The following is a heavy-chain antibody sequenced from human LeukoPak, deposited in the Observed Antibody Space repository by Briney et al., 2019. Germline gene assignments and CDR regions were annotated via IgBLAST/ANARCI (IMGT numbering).Heavy chain of an antibody. V-gene: IGHV5-51*01. J-gene: IGHJ4*02. CDR1: GYSFTSYW. D-gene: IGHD5-18*01. CDR3: ARGRRYRYGSSDY. CDR2: IHPGDSDT. Sequence: GESLKISCKGSGYSFTSYWIGWVRQMPGKGLEWMGIIHPGDSDTRYSPSFQGQVTMSADESITTAYLQWSSLKASDSAMYYCARGRRYRYGSSDYWGQGTLVTVSS.